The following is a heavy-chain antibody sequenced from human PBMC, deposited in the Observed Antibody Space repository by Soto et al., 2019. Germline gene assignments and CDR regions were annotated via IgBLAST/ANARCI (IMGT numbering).Heavy chain of an antibody. CDR3: ASGRCGTNCYYFEY. J-gene: IGHJ4*02. CDR2: MSHDGSSI. CDR1: GFIFSSYG. D-gene: IGHD2-21*01. Sequence: QVQLVESGGGVVQPGRSLRLSCAASGFIFSSYGMQWVRQAPGKGLEWVALMSHDGSSIEYADSVKGRFTISRDNSKNTLYLQMNSLRDEDTAVYYCASGRCGTNCYYFEYWGQGTLVTASS. V-gene: IGHV3-30*03.